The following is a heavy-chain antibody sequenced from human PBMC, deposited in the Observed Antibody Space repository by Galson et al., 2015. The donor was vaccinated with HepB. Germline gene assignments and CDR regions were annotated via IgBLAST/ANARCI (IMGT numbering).Heavy chain of an antibody. V-gene: IGHV3-23*01. J-gene: IGHJ4*02. D-gene: IGHD3-16*02. CDR3: VKSPPGGIIGFFHY. CDR2: ISGSGFYT. CDR1: GFTFSDYA. Sequence: SLRLSCAASGFTFSDYAMNWVRQAPGKGLEWVSAISGSGFYTYYADSVKGRFTISRDNSKNTLYLQMNSLRAEDTAIYYCVKSPPGGIIGFFHYWGQGTLVTVSS.